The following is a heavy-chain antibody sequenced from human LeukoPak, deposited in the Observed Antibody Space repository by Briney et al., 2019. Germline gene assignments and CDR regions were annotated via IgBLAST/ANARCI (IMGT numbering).Heavy chain of an antibody. J-gene: IGHJ3*02. CDR2: IYYSGST. CDR3: VRSVMVIAIDAFDI. V-gene: IGHV4-39*01. D-gene: IGHD2-21*01. CDR1: GGSISSSSYY. Sequence: KPSETLSLTCTVSGGSISSSSYYWGWIRQPPGKGLEWIGSIYYSGSTYYNPSLKSRVTISVDTSKNQFSLKLSSVTAADTAVYYCVRSVMVIAIDAFDIWGQGTMVTVSS.